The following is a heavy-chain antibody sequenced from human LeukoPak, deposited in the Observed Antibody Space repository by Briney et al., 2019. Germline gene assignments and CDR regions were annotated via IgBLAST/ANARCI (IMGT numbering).Heavy chain of an antibody. V-gene: IGHV3-21*01. Sequence: GGSPRLSCAASGFTFSSYSMNWVRQAPGEGLEWVSSISSSSSYIYYADSVKGRFTISRDNAKNSLYLQMNSLRAEDTAVYYCARDTYYYDSSGYQAWGQGTLVTVSS. CDR1: GFTFSSYS. J-gene: IGHJ5*02. D-gene: IGHD3-22*01. CDR3: ARDTYYYDSSGYQA. CDR2: ISSSSSYI.